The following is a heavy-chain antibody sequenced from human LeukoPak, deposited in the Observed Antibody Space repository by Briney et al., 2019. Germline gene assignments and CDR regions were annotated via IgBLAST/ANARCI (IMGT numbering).Heavy chain of an antibody. V-gene: IGHV4-34*01. Sequence: SETLSLTCAVYGGSFSGYYWSWIRQPPGKGLEWIGEINHSGSTNYNPSLKSRVTISVDTSKNQFSLKLSSVTAADTAVYYCARGARGHYYYGMDVWGQGTTVTVSS. CDR2: INHSGST. CDR1: GGSFSGYY. J-gene: IGHJ6*02. CDR3: ARGARGHYYYGMDV.